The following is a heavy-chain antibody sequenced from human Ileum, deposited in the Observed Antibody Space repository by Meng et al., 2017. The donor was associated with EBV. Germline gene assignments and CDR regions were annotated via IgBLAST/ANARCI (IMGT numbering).Heavy chain of an antibody. D-gene: IGHD5-24*01. CDR1: GYTFTNFD. J-gene: IGHJ4*02. V-gene: IGHV1-8*01. Sequence: QWQAVQSGAEGKKPGASVKVSCNASGYTFTNFDISWVRQATGQGLEWMGWMNPKTGTAHYAQKFQGRVSMTRDTSITTAYMELSSLTSEDTAVYYCVRTLERGDYWGQGTLVTVSS. CDR3: VRTLERGDY. CDR2: MNPKTGTA.